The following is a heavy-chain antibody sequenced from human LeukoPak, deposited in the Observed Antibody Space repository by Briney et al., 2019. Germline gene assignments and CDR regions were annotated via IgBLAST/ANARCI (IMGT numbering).Heavy chain of an antibody. V-gene: IGHV4-34*01. CDR1: GGSFSGYY. Sequence: SETLSLTCAVYGGSFSGYYWSWIRQPPGKGLEWIGEINHSGSTNYNPSLKSRVTISVDTSKNQFSLKLSSVTAADTAVYYCAREVYSSSYYFDYWGQGTLVTVSS. D-gene: IGHD6-6*01. CDR2: INHSGST. J-gene: IGHJ4*02. CDR3: AREVYSSSYYFDY.